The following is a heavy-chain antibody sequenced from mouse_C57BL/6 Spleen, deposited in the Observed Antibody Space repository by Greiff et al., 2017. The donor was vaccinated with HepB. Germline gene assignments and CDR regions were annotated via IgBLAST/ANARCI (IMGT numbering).Heavy chain of an antibody. CDR3: ARWHYVSGRFAF. CDR2: IYPGDGDT. V-gene: IGHV1-82*01. Sequence: QVQLQQSGPELVKPGASVKISCKASGYAFSSYWMNWVKQRPGKGLEWIGRIYPGDGDTNYNGKFKGTATLTADKSSSTAYLQLSSLTSEDSAVYFCARWHYVSGRFAFWGQGTLVTVSA. D-gene: IGHD1-1*01. CDR1: GYAFSSYW. J-gene: IGHJ3*01.